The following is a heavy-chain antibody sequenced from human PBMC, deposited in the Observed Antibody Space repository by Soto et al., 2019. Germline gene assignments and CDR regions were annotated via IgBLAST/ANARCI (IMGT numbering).Heavy chain of an antibody. V-gene: IGHV1-2*02. CDR1: GYTFIGYY. CDR2: MNPRSGDT. Sequence: ASVKVSCKTSGYTFIGYYMHWVRQAPGQGLEWMGWMNPRSGDTNYAQKFQGRVTMTRDASFTTAYMELRRLRSDDTAVYFCGRDAVGGTTLGWFDPWGQGTLVTVSS. CDR3: GRDAVGGTTLGWFDP. D-gene: IGHD1-26*01. J-gene: IGHJ5*02.